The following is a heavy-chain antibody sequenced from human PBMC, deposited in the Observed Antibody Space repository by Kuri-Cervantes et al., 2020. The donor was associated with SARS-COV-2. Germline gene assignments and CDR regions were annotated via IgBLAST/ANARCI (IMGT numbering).Heavy chain of an antibody. CDR1: GYTFTSYA. CDR2: IIPILGIA. CDR3: ARSANYGSGSYYMSYGMDV. Sequence: AETVSCKASGYTFTSYAISWVRQAPGQGLEWMGRIIPILGIANYAQKFQGRVTITADKSTSTAYMELSSLRSEDTAVYYCARSANYGSGSYYMSYGMDVWGQGTTVTVSS. J-gene: IGHJ6*02. D-gene: IGHD3-10*01. V-gene: IGHV1-69*04.